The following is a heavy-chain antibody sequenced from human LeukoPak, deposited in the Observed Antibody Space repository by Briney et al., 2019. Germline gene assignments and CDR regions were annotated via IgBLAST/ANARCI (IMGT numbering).Heavy chain of an antibody. V-gene: IGHV4-39*01. CDR1: GGSIGSSGDY. D-gene: IGHD3-22*01. J-gene: IGHJ4*02. CDR3: ARISYYDNYGFYLFDY. Sequence: PSETLSLTCTASGGSIGSSGDYWGWIRQPPGEGLEWIGTIYYTGSNQYNPSLKSRLTISVDTSRNQFSLNLSSVTAADTAVYYCARISYYDNYGFYLFDYWGQGILVTVSS. CDR2: IYYTGSN.